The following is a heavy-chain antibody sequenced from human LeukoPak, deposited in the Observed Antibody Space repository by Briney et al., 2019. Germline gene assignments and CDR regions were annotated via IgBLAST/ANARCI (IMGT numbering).Heavy chain of an antibody. V-gene: IGHV1-2*02. Sequence: APVKVSCKASGYTFTGYYMHWVRQAPGQGLEWMGWINPNSGGTNYAQKFQGRVTMTRDMSISTAYMELSRLRSDDTAVYYCASGTTDIVVVPATLRNYYFDYWGQGTLVTVSS. D-gene: IGHD2-2*01. CDR3: ASGTTDIVVVPATLRNYYFDY. J-gene: IGHJ4*02. CDR1: GYTFTGYY. CDR2: INPNSGGT.